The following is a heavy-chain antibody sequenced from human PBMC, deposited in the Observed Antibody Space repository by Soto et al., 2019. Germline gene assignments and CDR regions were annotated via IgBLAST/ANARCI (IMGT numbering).Heavy chain of an antibody. CDR1: GGSFSGYY. V-gene: IGHV4-34*01. Sequence: PSEILSLTCAVYGGSFSGYYWSWIRQPPGKGLEWIGEINHSGSTDYNPSLKSRVTISVDTSKNQFSLKLSSVTAADTAVYYCARGFGSGIGYYYYGMDVWGQGTTVTVSS. J-gene: IGHJ6*02. CDR2: INHSGST. D-gene: IGHD3-10*01. CDR3: ARGFGSGIGYYYYGMDV.